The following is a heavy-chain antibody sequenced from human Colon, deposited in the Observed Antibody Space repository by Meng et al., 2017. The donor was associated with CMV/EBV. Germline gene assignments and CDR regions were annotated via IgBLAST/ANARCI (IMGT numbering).Heavy chain of an antibody. Sequence: SETLSLTCTVSGGSLSSSSYYWGWICQPPGKGLEWIASIYYRASTHYNPSLKSRVSILVDRSNSQFSLNLSSVTAADTAVYYCARHLIAHCTSTSCSSGMDVWGQGTTVTVSS. CDR3: ARHLIAHCTSTSCSSGMDV. V-gene: IGHV4-39*07. CDR2: IYYRAST. D-gene: IGHD2-2*01. CDR1: GGSLSSSSYY. J-gene: IGHJ6*02.